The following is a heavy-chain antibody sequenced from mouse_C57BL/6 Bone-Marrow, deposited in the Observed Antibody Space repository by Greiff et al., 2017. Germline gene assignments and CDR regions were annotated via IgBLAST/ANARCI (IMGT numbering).Heavy chain of an antibody. CDR3: ARFYYDYDGSYWYFDV. J-gene: IGHJ1*03. D-gene: IGHD2-4*01. Sequence: VQLQQSGAELARPGASVKLSCKASGYTFTSYGISWVKQRTGQGLEWIGEIYPRSGNTYYNEKFKGKATLTADKSSSTAYMELRSLTSEDSAVYFCARFYYDYDGSYWYFDVWGTGTTVTVSS. V-gene: IGHV1-81*01. CDR2: IYPRSGNT. CDR1: GYTFTSYG.